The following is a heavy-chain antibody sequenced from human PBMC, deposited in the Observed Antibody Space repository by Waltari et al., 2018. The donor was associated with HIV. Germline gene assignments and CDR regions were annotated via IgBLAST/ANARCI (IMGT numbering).Heavy chain of an antibody. CDR1: GFTFGDYA. CDR3: TRVGFGELSPF. D-gene: IGHD3-10*01. CDR2: IRSKAYGGTT. V-gene: IGHV3-49*03. J-gene: IGHJ4*02. Sequence: EVQLVESGGGLVQPGRSLRLSCTASGFTFGDYAMSWFRQAPGKGLEWVGFIRSKAYGGTTEYAASVKGRFTISRDDSKSIAYLQMNSLKTEDTAVYYCTRVGFGELSPFWGQGTLVTVSS.